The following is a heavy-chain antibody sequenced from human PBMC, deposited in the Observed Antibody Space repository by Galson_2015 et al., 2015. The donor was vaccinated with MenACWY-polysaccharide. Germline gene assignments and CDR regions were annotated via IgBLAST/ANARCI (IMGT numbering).Heavy chain of an antibody. Sequence: SLRLSCAASGFSFESFWMSWVRQVPGKGLQVVAQINLDGSVKTYADSVRGRFTISRDNAEKSLSLQMSSLRADDTAVYYCARDPAYGAFDVWGQGTMLLVSS. CDR3: ARDPAYGAFDV. D-gene: IGHD4-17*01. CDR1: GFSFESFW. V-gene: IGHV3-7*03. J-gene: IGHJ3*01. CDR2: INLDGSVK.